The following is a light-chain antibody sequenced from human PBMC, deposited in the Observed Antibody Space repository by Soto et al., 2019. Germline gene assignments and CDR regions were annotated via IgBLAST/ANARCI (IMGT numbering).Light chain of an antibody. J-gene: IGKJ3*01. CDR1: QSISSY. Sequence: DIQMTQSPSSLSASVGDRVTITCRASQSISSYLNWYQQKPGKAPKLLIYAASSLQSGVPSRFRGSRSGTDFTLTISSLQPEDFATYYCQQSYSTLTFGPGTKVDIK. CDR2: AAS. CDR3: QQSYSTLT. V-gene: IGKV1-39*01.